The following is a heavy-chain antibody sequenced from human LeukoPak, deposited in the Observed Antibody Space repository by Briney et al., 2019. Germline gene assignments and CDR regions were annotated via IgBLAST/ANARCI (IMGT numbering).Heavy chain of an antibody. D-gene: IGHD5-24*01. Sequence: GGSLRLSCAASGFTFSSYGMLWVRQAPGKGLEWVAVIWYDGSNKYYADSVKGRFTISRDNSKNTLYLQMNSLRAEDTAVYYCARDPGATIVSYYYYMDVWGKGTTVTVSS. V-gene: IGHV3-33*08. CDR2: IWYDGSNK. CDR3: ARDPGATIVSYYYYMDV. CDR1: GFTFSSYG. J-gene: IGHJ6*03.